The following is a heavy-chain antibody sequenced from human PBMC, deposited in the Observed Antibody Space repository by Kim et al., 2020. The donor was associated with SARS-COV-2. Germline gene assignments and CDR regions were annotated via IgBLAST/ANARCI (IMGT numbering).Heavy chain of an antibody. CDR3: ARQGYFDWLFHADYYYYYMDV. CDR2: INAGNGNT. J-gene: IGHJ6*03. D-gene: IGHD3-9*01. CDR1: GYTFTSYA. Sequence: ASVKVSCKASGYTFTSYAMHWVRQAPGQRLEWMGWINAGNGNTKYSQKFQGRVTITRDTSGSTAYMELSSLRSEDTAVYYCARQGYFDWLFHADYYYYYMDVWGKGTTVTVSS. V-gene: IGHV1-3*01.